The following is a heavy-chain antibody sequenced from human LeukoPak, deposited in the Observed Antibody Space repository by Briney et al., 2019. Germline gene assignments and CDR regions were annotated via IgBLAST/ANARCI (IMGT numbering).Heavy chain of an antibody. CDR1: GYTFTSYY. J-gene: IGHJ4*02. CDR3: ARNLQQLTVFDY. CDR2: INPSGGST. Sequence: ASVKVSCKASGYTFTSYYMHWVRQAPGQGLEWMGIINPSGGSTSYAQKFQGRVTMTGDTSTSTVYMELSSLRSEDTAVYYCARNLQQLTVFDYWGQGTLVTVSS. V-gene: IGHV1-46*01. D-gene: IGHD6-13*01.